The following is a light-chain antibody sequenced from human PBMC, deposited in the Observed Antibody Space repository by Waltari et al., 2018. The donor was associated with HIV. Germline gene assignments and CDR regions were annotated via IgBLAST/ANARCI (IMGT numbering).Light chain of an antibody. CDR1: SSDVGGYTF. CDR3: CSYSGSGTLYV. Sequence: QSALTQPRSVSGSPGQSVTISCTGTSSDVGGYTFVSWYQHHPGKAPKLVISDITKRPSGFPDRFSGSKSGNTASLTISGLQAEDEADYYGCSYSGSGTLYVFGTGTEVTVL. J-gene: IGLJ1*01. V-gene: IGLV2-11*01. CDR2: DIT.